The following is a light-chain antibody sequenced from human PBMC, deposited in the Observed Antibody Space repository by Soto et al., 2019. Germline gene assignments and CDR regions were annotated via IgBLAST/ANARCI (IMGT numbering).Light chain of an antibody. CDR3: QQAYNYSFT. Sequence: AIQMTQSPSTLSASVGDRVTITCRASQDIRKGLGWYQQKPGQAPNLLIFTASTLQIGVPSRFSGSGSGTYFTLTISSLQPEDFAPYYGQQAYNYSFTFGPGTTVDIK. CDR2: TAS. CDR1: QDIRKG. J-gene: IGKJ3*01. V-gene: IGKV1-6*01.